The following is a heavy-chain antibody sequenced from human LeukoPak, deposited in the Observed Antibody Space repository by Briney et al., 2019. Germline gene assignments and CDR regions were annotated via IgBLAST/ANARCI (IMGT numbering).Heavy chain of an antibody. CDR1: GFTFDDYA. D-gene: IGHD6-19*01. J-gene: IGHJ4*02. V-gene: IGHV3-9*01. Sequence: LGGSLRLSCAASGFTFDDYAMHCVRQAPGKGLEWVSGISWNSGSISYADSVKGRFTISRDNAKNSLYLQMNSLRAEDTAVYYCAKGSSRRAVAGLIDYWGQGTLVTVSS. CDR2: ISWNSGSI. CDR3: AKGSSRRAVAGLIDY.